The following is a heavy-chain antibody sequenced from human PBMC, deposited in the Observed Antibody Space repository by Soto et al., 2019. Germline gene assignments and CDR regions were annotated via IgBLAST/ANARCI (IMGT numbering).Heavy chain of an antibody. CDR3: ATKDKSGYLNRFDP. Sequence: PGESLTISCRSSGYKFTPSWIASVLQNPGKGLEWMGIIFPSDSDTRYSPSFQGQVTISSDRSTSTVFLQWASLKASDTAVYFCATKDKSGYLNRFDPWGRGTLVTVSS. D-gene: IGHD3-22*01. V-gene: IGHV5-51*01. CDR2: IFPSDSDT. J-gene: IGHJ5*02. CDR1: GYKFTPSW.